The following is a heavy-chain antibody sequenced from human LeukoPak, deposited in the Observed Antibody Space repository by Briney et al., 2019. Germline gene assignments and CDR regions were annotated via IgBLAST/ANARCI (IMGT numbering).Heavy chain of an antibody. J-gene: IGHJ5*02. D-gene: IGHD4-11*01. CDR1: GASISSYY. Sequence: PSETLSLTCTVSGASISSYYWSWIRQPAGKGLEWMGCIYTSGSTNYNPSLKSRVTMSVDTSTNQFSLKLSSVTAADTAVYYCAREAVTTSSYYFNWFDPWGQGTLVTVSS. CDR3: AREAVTTSSYYFNWFDP. CDR2: IYTSGST. V-gene: IGHV4-4*07.